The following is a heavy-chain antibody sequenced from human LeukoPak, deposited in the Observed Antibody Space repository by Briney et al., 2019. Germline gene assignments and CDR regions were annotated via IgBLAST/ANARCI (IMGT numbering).Heavy chain of an antibody. V-gene: IGHV3-30-3*01. CDR2: ISCDGSNK. D-gene: IGHD3-22*01. CDR1: GFTFSHYA. CDR3: ARVGSSGYYAFDY. J-gene: IGHJ4*02. Sequence: QAGGSLRLSCAASGFTFSHYAVHWVRQAPGKGLEWVALISCDGSNKYYADSVKGRFTISRDNFKNTLFLQMNSLRAEDTAIYYCARVGSSGYYAFDYWGQGTLVTVSS.